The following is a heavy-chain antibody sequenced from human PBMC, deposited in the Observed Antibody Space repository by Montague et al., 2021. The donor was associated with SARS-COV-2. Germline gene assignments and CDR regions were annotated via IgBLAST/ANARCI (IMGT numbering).Heavy chain of an antibody. J-gene: IGHJ4*02. V-gene: IGHV4-34*01. Sequence: ETLSLTCAVYGGSFSNYYWSWIRQPPGKGLEWIGDSNHRGSTNYNPSFKSRVTISVDTSKNQFSLKLSSVTAADTAVYYCARGILSMNIAVVVLLGGIYYFDSWGQGALVAVSS. CDR1: GGSFSNYY. CDR2: SNHRGST. CDR3: ARGILSMNIAVVVLLGGIYYFDS. D-gene: IGHD3-22*01.